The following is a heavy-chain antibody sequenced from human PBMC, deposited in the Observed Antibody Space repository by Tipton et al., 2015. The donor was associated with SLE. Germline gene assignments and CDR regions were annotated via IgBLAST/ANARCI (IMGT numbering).Heavy chain of an antibody. D-gene: IGHD3-22*01. CDR2: ISSSSSYI. V-gene: IGHV3-21*01. Sequence: SLRLSCAASGFTFSSYSMNWVRQAPGKGLEWVSSISSSSSYIYYADSVKGRFTISRDNAKNSLYLQMNSLRAEDTAVYYCARDGRSYYDSGYYGMDVWGQGTTVTVSS. CDR1: GFTFSSYS. CDR3: ARDGRSYYDSGYYGMDV. J-gene: IGHJ6*02.